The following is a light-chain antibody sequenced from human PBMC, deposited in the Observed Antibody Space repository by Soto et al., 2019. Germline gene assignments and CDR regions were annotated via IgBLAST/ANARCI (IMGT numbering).Light chain of an antibody. CDR1: SSDVGAYNH. Sequence: QSALTQPASVSGSPGQSIAISCTGTSSDVGAYNHVSWYQHHPGKAPKLMIYEVSNRPSGVSDRFSGSKSGNTASLTISGLQAEDEADYYCSSYTGSSTCVFGGGTKLTVL. CDR2: EVS. V-gene: IGLV2-14*01. CDR3: SSYTGSSTCV. J-gene: IGLJ3*02.